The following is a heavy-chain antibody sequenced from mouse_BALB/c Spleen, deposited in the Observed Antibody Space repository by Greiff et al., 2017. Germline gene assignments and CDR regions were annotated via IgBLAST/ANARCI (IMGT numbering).Heavy chain of an antibody. CDR1: GFTFSSFG. CDR2: ISSGSSTI. Sequence: EVHLVESGGGLVKPGGSLKLSCAASGFTFSSFGMHWVRQAPEKGLEWVAYISSGSSTIYYADTVKGRFTISRDNPKNTLFLQMTSLRSEDTAMYYCARCDYEYYYAMDYWGQGTSVTVAS. V-gene: IGHV5-17*02. CDR3: ARCDYEYYYAMDY. D-gene: IGHD2-4*01. J-gene: IGHJ4*01.